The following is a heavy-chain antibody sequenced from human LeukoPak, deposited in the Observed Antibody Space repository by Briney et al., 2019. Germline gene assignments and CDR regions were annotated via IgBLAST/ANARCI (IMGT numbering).Heavy chain of an antibody. CDR1: GFTFSSYG. D-gene: IGHD3-22*01. Sequence: GGSLRLSCAASGFTFSSYGMSWVRQAPGKGLEWVSAISGSGGSTYYADSVKGRFTISRDNSKNTLYLQMSSLRAEDTAVYYCAKENWVYNWKYDSSGSGINYWGQGTLVTVSS. CDR2: ISGSGGST. V-gene: IGHV3-23*01. CDR3: AKENWVYNWKYDSSGSGINY. J-gene: IGHJ4*02.